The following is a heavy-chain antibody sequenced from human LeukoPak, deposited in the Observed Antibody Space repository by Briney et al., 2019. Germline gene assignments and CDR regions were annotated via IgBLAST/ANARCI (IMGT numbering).Heavy chain of an antibody. D-gene: IGHD6-19*01. CDR1: GFTFSSYA. J-gene: IGHJ4*02. Sequence: GGSLGLSCAASGFTFSSYAMSWVRQAPGKGPEWVSAISGSGGSTYYADSVKGRFTISRDNSKNTLYLQMNSLRAEDTAVYYCATTETTAVAGREFDYWGQGTLVTVSS. V-gene: IGHV3-23*01. CDR3: ATTETTAVAGREFDY. CDR2: ISGSGGST.